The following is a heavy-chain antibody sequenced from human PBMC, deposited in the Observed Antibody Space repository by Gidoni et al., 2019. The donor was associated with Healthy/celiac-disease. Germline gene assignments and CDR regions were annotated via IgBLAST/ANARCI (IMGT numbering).Heavy chain of an antibody. J-gene: IGHJ6*02. D-gene: IGHD2-2*01. CDR3: ARDYCSSTSCYFTYYYYYGMDV. V-gene: IGHV1-8*01. Sequence: QVQLVQSGAEVKKPGASVKVSCKASGYTFTSYDINWVRQATGQGLEWMGWMNPNSGNTGYAQKFQGRVTMTRNTSISTAYMELSSLRSEDTAVYYCARDYCSSTSCYFTYYYYYGMDVWGQGTTVTVSS. CDR2: MNPNSGNT. CDR1: GYTFTSYD.